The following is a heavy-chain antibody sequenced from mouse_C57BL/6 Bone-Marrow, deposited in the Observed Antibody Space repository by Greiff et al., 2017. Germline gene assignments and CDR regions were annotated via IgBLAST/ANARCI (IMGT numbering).Heavy chain of an antibody. J-gene: IGHJ4*01. CDR2: INPSSGYT. CDR1: GYTFTSYW. CDR3: AKSYYYYSGRDDYAMDY. D-gene: IGHD2-12*01. Sequence: QVQLQQSGAELAKPGASVKLSCKASGYTFTSYWMHWVKQRPGQGLEWIGYINPSSGYTKYNQKFKDKATLTADKSSSTAYLQLNSLSYEDSAVYNCAKSYYYYSGRDDYAMDYWGQGTAVTLSS. V-gene: IGHV1-7*01.